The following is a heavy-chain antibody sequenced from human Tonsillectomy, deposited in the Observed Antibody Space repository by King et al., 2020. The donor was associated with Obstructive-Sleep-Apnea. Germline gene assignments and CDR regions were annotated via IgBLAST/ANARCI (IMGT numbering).Heavy chain of an antibody. V-gene: IGHV3-74*01. J-gene: IGHJ4*02. CDR2: IKSDGSST. CDR3: ARELYGDYGVDY. Sequence: GQLVQSGGGLVQPGGSLRLSCAASGFTVSRYWMHWVRQAPGKGLVWVSGIKSDGSSTSYADCVKGRFTISRDNAKNTLYLQMNSLRAEDTAVYYCARELYGDYGVDYWGQGTLVTVSS. D-gene: IGHD4-17*01. CDR1: GFTVSRYW.